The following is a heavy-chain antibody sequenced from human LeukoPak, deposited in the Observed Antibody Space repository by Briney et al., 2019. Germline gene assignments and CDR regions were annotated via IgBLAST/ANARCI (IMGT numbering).Heavy chain of an antibody. CDR3: AKDLWLSIQLWSNYDSSV. V-gene: IGHV3-23*01. CDR1: GFTFSNAW. Sequence: GGSLRLSCAASGFTFSNAWMSRVRQAPGKGLEWVSAISGSGGSTYYADSVKGRFTISRDNSKNTLYLQMNSLRAEDTAVYYCAKDLWLSIQLWSNYDSSVWGQGTLVTVSS. J-gene: IGHJ4*02. CDR2: ISGSGGST. D-gene: IGHD3-22*01.